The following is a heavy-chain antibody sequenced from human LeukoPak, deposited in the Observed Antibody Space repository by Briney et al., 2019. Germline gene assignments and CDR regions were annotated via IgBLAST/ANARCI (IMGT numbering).Heavy chain of an antibody. CDR1: GFIFSNYG. Sequence: GGSLRLSCVASGFIFSNYGMHWVRQAPGKGLEWVAVISYDGSNKFYADSVKGRFTISRDNPKNTLYLQMNSLRAEDTAVYYCAKTPEVVYAPPFDWGQGTLVTVSS. CDR2: ISYDGSNK. V-gene: IGHV3-30*18. CDR3: AKTPEVVYAPPFD. D-gene: IGHD2-8*02. J-gene: IGHJ4*02.